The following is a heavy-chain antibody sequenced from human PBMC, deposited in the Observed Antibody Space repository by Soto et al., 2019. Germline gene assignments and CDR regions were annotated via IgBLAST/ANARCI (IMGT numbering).Heavy chain of an antibody. Sequence: QVQLVQSGAEVKKPGASVKVSCKASGYTFSNYGFTWVRQAPGQGLEWMGWISAYNGNTNYAQNLQGRVTMTQDPSTSTAYMELRSLRSDDTAVYYCARDLYYYGSGTYSGGYWGQGTLVTVSS. D-gene: IGHD3-10*01. J-gene: IGHJ4*02. CDR2: ISAYNGNT. CDR3: ARDLYYYGSGTYSGGY. CDR1: GYTFSNYG. V-gene: IGHV1-18*01.